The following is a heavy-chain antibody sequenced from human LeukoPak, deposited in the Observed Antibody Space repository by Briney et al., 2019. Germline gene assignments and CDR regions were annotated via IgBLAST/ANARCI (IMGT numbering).Heavy chain of an antibody. Sequence: GGSLRLSCAASGFTFSNAWMSWVRQAPGKGLEWVGRIKSKTDDGTTDYAGPVKGRFTISRDDSKNTLYLQMNSLKTEDTAVYYCTTDTYYYDSSGSASPLFDPWGQRTLVTVSS. CDR3: TTDTYYYDSSGSASPLFDP. V-gene: IGHV3-15*01. J-gene: IGHJ5*02. CDR1: GFTFSNAW. CDR2: IKSKTDDGTT. D-gene: IGHD3-22*01.